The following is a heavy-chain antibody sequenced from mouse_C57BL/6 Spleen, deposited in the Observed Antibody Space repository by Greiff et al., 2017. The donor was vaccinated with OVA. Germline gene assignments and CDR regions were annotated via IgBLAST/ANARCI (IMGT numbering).Heavy chain of an antibody. CDR1: GFTFSSYT. CDR3: ARVWFAY. Sequence: EVKVEESGGGLVKPGGSLKLSCAASGFTFSSYTMSWVRQTPEKRLEWVATISGGGGNTYYPDSVKGRFTISRDNAKNTLYLQMSSLRSEDTALYYCARVWFAYWGQGTLVTVSA. J-gene: IGHJ3*01. V-gene: IGHV5-9*01. CDR2: ISGGGGNT.